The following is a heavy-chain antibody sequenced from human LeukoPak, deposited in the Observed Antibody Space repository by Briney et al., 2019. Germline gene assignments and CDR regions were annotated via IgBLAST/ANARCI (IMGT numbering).Heavy chain of an antibody. CDR2: ISSAGNDI. CDR3: ARDGGAATFLGY. D-gene: IGHD2-15*01. CDR1: GFTFGAYY. Sequence: AGGSLRLSCAASGFTFGAYYMTWIRQAPGMGLEWISYISSAGNDIKYADSVKGRFTISRDNSKNTLYLQMNSLRAEDTAVYYCARDGGAATFLGYWGQGTLVTVSS. V-gene: IGHV3-11*06. J-gene: IGHJ4*02.